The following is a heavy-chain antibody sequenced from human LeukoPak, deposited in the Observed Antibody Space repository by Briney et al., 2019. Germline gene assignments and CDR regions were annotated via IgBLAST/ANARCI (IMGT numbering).Heavy chain of an antibody. CDR3: VIVRGYFDSSGTDY. CDR1: GFTFSSYW. J-gene: IGHJ4*02. V-gene: IGHV3-74*01. D-gene: IGHD3-9*01. CDR2: INSDGSST. Sequence: PGGSLRLSCAASGFTFSSYWMHWVRQAPGKGLVWVSRINSDGSSTSYADSVTGRFTLSRDNSKNTLYLQMSSLRAEDTAVYYCVIVRGYFDSSGTDYWGQGTLVTVSS.